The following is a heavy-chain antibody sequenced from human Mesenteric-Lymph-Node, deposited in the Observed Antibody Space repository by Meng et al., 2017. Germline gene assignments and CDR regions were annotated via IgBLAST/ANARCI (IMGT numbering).Heavy chain of an antibody. D-gene: IGHD3-3*01. J-gene: IGHJ6*02. Sequence: GGSLRLSCAASGFTFSSYWMSWVRQAPGKGLEWVANIKQDGSEKYYVDSVKGRFTISRDNAKNSLYLQMNSLRAEDTAVYYCARAYYDFWSGYYSDYYYGMDVWGQGTTVTVSS. V-gene: IGHV3-7*01. CDR2: IKQDGSEK. CDR1: GFTFSSYW. CDR3: ARAYYDFWSGYYSDYYYGMDV.